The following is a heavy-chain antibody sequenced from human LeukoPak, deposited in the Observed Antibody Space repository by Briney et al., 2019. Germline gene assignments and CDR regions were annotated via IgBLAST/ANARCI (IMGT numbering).Heavy chain of an antibody. V-gene: IGHV4-59*01. J-gene: IGHJ4*02. D-gene: IGHD6-19*01. CDR1: GGSISSYY. Sequence: RTSETLSLTCTVSGGSISSYYWSWIRQPPGKGLEWIGYIYYSGSTNYNPSLKSRVTISVDTSKNQFSLKLSSVTAADTAVYYCARVEATEAVAGFDYWGQGTLVTVSS. CDR3: ARVEATEAVAGFDY. CDR2: IYYSGST.